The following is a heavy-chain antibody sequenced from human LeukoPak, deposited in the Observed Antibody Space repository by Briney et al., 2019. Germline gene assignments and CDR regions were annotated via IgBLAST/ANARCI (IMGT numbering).Heavy chain of an antibody. CDR3: ANKLQFLLAFDI. V-gene: IGHV1-69*13. Sequence: SVKVSCKASGGTFSSYVISWVRQAPGQGLEWMGRIIPISGTANNAQKFQGRVTITADESTSTVYMELSSLRSEDTAVHYCANKLQFLLAFDIWGRGTMVTVSS. CDR1: GGTFSSYV. D-gene: IGHD3-3*01. CDR2: IIPISGTA. J-gene: IGHJ3*02.